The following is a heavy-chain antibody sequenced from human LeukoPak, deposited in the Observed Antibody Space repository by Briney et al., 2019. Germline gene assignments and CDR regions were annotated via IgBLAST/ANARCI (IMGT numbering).Heavy chain of an antibody. D-gene: IGHD6-19*01. CDR1: GFTFSSYW. V-gene: IGHV3-7*01. CDR2: IKQDGSEK. J-gene: IGHJ4*02. CDR3: ARGGQWLAPDY. Sequence: GGSLRLSCAASGFTFSSYWMSWVRQAPGKGLEWVANIKQDGSEKFYVASVKGRFTISRDNGKNSLYLQMNSPRADDTAVYYCARGGQWLAPDYWGQGTLVTVSS.